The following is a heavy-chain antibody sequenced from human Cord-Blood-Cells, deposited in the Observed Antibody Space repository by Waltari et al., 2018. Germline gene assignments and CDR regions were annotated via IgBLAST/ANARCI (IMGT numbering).Heavy chain of an antibody. Sequence: EVQLVESGGGLVKPGGSLRLSCAASGFTFSSYSMNWVRQAPGKGLGWASSISSSSSYIYYADSVKGRFTISRDNAKNSLYLQMNSLRAEDTAVYYCAISGYFGDAFDIWGQGTMVTVSS. CDR2: ISSSSSYI. D-gene: IGHD3-10*01. CDR3: AISGYFGDAFDI. J-gene: IGHJ3*02. V-gene: IGHV3-21*01. CDR1: GFTFSSYS.